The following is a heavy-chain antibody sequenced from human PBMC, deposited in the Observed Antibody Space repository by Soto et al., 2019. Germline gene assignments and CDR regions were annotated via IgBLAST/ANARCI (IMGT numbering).Heavy chain of an antibody. CDR1: GGSVRSGSYY. V-gene: IGHV4-61*01. CDR3: ARDSSGRHDY. CDR2: IYQSGTT. Sequence: SETLSLTCSVSGGSVRSGSYYWTWIRQPPGKGLEWIGYIYQSGTTNYNASHKSRVTISIDTSKNQFFLKLNSVTAADTAVYYCARDSSGRHDYWGQGTLVTV. D-gene: IGHD3-22*01. J-gene: IGHJ4*02.